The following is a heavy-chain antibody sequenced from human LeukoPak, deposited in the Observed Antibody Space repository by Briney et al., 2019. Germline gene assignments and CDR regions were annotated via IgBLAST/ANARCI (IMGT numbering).Heavy chain of an antibody. D-gene: IGHD2-2*01. CDR3: ARGGYCSSTSCYSLPYFDY. CDR1: GYTFTSYG. J-gene: IGHJ4*02. CDR2: ISAYNGNT. V-gene: IGHV1-18*01. Sequence: ASVKVSCKASGYTFTSYGISWVRQAPGQGLEWMGWISAYNGNTNYAQKLQGRVTMTTDTSTSTAYMELRSLRSDDTAVYYCARGGYCSSTSCYSLPYFDYWGQGTLVTVSS.